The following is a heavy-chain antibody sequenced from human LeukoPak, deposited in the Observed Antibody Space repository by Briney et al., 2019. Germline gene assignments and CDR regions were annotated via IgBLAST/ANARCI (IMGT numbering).Heavy chain of an antibody. CDR1: GGSFSGYY. J-gene: IGHJ6*03. V-gene: IGHV4-34*01. Sequence: SETLSLTCAVYGGSFSGYYWSWIRQPPGKGLEWTGEINHSGSTNYNPSLKSRVTISVDTSKNQFSLKLSSVTAADTAVYYCARGTISAGYYYYYMDVWGKGTTVTVSS. CDR3: ARGTISAGYYYYYMDV. D-gene: IGHD3-3*02. CDR2: INHSGST.